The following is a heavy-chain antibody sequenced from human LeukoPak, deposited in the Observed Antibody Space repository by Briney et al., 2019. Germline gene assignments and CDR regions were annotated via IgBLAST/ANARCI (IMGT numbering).Heavy chain of an antibody. CDR2: IYYSGST. V-gene: IGHV4-59*01. Sequence: PSETLSLTCTVSGGSIRPYHWSRLRQPPVKGLAWIGYIYYSGSTNYNPSLKSRVTISVDTSKNQFSLRLSSVTAADTAVYYCARTNAFDIWGQGTMVTVSS. CDR3: ARTNAFDI. J-gene: IGHJ3*02. CDR1: GGSIRPYH.